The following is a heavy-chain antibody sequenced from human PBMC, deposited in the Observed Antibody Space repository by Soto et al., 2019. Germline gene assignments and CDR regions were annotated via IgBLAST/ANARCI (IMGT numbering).Heavy chain of an antibody. Sequence: PSGTLALSCTVSGGSISSDYWSWIRQPAGKGLEWIGRIYTSGSTNYNPSLKSRVTMSVDTSKNQFSLKLSSVTAADTAVYYCARDRGAYRWFDPWGQGTLVTVS. V-gene: IGHV4-4*07. CDR2: IYTSGST. CDR3: ARDRGAYRWFDP. J-gene: IGHJ5*02. CDR1: GGSISSDY. D-gene: IGHD3-10*01.